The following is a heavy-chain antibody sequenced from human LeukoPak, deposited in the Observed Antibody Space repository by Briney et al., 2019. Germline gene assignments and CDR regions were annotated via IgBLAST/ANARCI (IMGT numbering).Heavy chain of an antibody. J-gene: IGHJ4*02. D-gene: IGHD6-13*01. V-gene: IGHV4-34*01. CDR2: INHSGST. Sequence: SETLSLTCAVYGGSFSGYYWSWVRQPPGKGLEWIGEINHSGSTNYNPSLKSRVTISVDTYKNKFSLKLSSVTAADTAVYYCARRRAAAGPDYWGQGTLVTVSS. CDR1: GGSFSGYY. CDR3: ARRRAAAGPDY.